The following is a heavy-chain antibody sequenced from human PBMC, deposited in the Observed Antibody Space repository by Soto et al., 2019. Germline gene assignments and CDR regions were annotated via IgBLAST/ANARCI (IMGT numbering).Heavy chain of an antibody. J-gene: IGHJ5*02. Sequence: QVQLVQSGAEVKNPGASVKVSCKASGYTFTSYDINWVRQATGQGPEWMGWMNPNSGNTGYAQKFQGRVTMTRNNSIRTADMELSSLRSEDTAVYYCARERSAAGTGWFDPWGQGTLVTVSS. D-gene: IGHD6-13*01. CDR2: MNPNSGNT. CDR1: GYTFTSYD. CDR3: ARERSAAGTGWFDP. V-gene: IGHV1-8*01.